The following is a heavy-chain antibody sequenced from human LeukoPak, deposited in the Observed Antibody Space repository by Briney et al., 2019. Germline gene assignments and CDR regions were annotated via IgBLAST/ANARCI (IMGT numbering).Heavy chain of an antibody. D-gene: IGHD4-17*01. CDR2: ISSSSSYI. J-gene: IGHJ6*02. CDR1: GFTFSSYS. Sequence: GGSLRLSCAASGFTFSSYSMNWVRQAPGKGLEWVSSISSSSSYIYHADSVKGRFTISRDNAKNSLYLQMNSLRAEDTAVYYCARERDYGDYVRLDYYYYGMDVWGQGTTVTVSS. CDR3: ARERDYGDYVRLDYYYYGMDV. V-gene: IGHV3-21*01.